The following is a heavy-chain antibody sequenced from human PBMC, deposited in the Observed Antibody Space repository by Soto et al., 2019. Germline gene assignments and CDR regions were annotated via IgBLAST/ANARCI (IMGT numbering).Heavy chain of an antibody. CDR3: ARATYYYDSSGYYGY. CDR1: GFTFSDYY. D-gene: IGHD3-22*01. CDR2: ISSSSSYT. Sequence: QVQLVESGGGLVKPGGSLRLSCAASGFTFSDYYMSWIRQAPGKGLEWVSYISSSSSYTNYADSVKGRFTISRDNAKNSLYLQMNSLRAEDTAVYYCARATYYYDSSGYYGYWGQGTLVTVSS. J-gene: IGHJ4*02. V-gene: IGHV3-11*06.